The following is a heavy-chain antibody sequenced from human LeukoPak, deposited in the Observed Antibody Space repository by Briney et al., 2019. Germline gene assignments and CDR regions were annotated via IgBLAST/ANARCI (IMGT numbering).Heavy chain of an antibody. D-gene: IGHD6-13*01. Sequence: GGSLRLSCAASGFTFSSYDMHWVRQATGKGLEWVSAIGTAGDTYYPGSVKGRFTISRENAKNSLYLQMNSPRAEDTAVYYCAILPGYSSGWYEVNYWGQGTLVTVSS. CDR3: AILPGYSSGWYEVNY. CDR2: IGTAGDT. J-gene: IGHJ4*02. V-gene: IGHV3-13*01. CDR1: GFTFSSYD.